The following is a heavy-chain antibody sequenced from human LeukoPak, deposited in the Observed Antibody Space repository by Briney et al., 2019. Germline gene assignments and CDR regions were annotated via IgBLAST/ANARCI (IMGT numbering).Heavy chain of an antibody. V-gene: IGHV3-21*06. J-gene: IGHJ4*02. CDR3: ARDPAEADC. CDR2: INGGGNT. CDR1: GFTFSGYA. Sequence: PGGSLRLSCADSGFTFSGYAMNWVRQAPGKGLEWVSSINGGGNTFYADSVKGRFAISRDNAKNSLYLQMNGLRAEDTAVYYCARDPAEADCWGQGTLVTVSS.